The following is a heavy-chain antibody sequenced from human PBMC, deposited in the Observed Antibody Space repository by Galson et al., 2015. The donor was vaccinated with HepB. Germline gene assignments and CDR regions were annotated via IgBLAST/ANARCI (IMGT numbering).Heavy chain of an antibody. J-gene: IGHJ6*02. CDR1: GGSISSYY. V-gene: IGHV4-59*08. CDR3: ARYPAAGPYYYGMDV. CDR2: IYYSGST. D-gene: IGHD6-13*01. Sequence: ETLSLTCTVSGGSISSYYWSWIRQPPGKGLEWIGYIYYSGSTNYNPSLKSRVTISVDTSKNQFSLKLSSVTAADTAVYYCARYPAAGPYYYGMDVWGQGTTVTVSS.